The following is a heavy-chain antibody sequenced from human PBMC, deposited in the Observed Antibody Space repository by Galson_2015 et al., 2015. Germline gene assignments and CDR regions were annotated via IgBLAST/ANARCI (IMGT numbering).Heavy chain of an antibody. Sequence: TLSLTCAVSGGSISSGGYSWSWIRQPPGKGLEWIGYIYHSRSTYYNPSLKSRVTISVDRSKNQFSLKLSSVTAADTAVYYCARARLRYCSSTSCRPYYFDYWGQGTLVTVSS. D-gene: IGHD2-2*01. J-gene: IGHJ4*02. CDR1: GGSISSGGYS. CDR2: IYHSRST. CDR3: ARARLRYCSSTSCRPYYFDY. V-gene: IGHV4-30-2*01.